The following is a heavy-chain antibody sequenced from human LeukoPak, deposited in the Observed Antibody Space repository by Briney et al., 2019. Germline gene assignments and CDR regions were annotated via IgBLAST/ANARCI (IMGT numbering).Heavy chain of an antibody. CDR1: GGSISSSSYY. CDR2: IYYSGST. V-gene: IGHV4-39*07. Sequence: SETLSLTCTVPGGSISSSSYYWGWIRQPPGKGLEWIGSIYYSGSTYYNPSLKSRVTISVDTSKNQFSLKLSSVTAADTAVYYCARDRVELGDHIDYWGQGTLVTVSS. J-gene: IGHJ4*02. CDR3: ARDRVELGDHIDY. D-gene: IGHD1-7*01.